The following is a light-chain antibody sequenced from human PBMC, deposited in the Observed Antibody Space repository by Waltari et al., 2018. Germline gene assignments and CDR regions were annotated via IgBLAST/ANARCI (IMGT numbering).Light chain of an antibody. Sequence: EIVMTQSPATLSVSPGGRATLSCRASQSVSSNLAWYQQKPGQAPRLLIYGASTRATGIPARFSGSGSGTEFTLTISSLQSEDFALYYCQQYNSWPPRYTFGQGTKLEVK. V-gene: IGKV3-15*01. CDR1: QSVSSN. J-gene: IGKJ2*01. CDR2: GAS. CDR3: QQYNSWPPRYT.